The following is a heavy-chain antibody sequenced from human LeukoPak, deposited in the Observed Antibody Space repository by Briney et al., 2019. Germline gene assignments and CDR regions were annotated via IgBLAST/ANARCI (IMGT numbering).Heavy chain of an antibody. CDR1: GFTLSGSA. Sequence: GGSLRLSCAASGFTLSGSAVHWVRQASGKGLEWVGRIRSKANSYATAYAASVKGRFTISRDDSKNTAYLQMNSLKTEDTAVYYCTRPNSRDYSGYDDYFDYWGQGTLVTVSS. J-gene: IGHJ4*02. D-gene: IGHD5-12*01. CDR3: TRPNSRDYSGYDDYFDY. CDR2: IRSKANSYAT. V-gene: IGHV3-73*01.